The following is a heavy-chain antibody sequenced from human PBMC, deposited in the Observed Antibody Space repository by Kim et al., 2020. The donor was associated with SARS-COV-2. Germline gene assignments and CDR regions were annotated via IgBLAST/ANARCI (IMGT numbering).Heavy chain of an antibody. D-gene: IGHD2-15*01. CDR3: ARDLAVVGVTPHFDY. Sequence: ADSVRGRFTISRDNSNNTLYRQMNSLGTEETAVYHCARDLAVVGVTPHFDYWGRGTLVTVSS. J-gene: IGHJ4*02. V-gene: IGHV3-30*01.